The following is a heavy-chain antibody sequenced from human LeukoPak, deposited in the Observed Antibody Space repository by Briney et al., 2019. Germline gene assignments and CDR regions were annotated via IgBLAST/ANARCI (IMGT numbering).Heavy chain of an antibody. Sequence: GGSLRLSCAASGFTFSSYWMSWVRQAPGKGLEWVANIKQDGSEKYYVDSVKGRFTISRDNAKNSLYLQMNSLRAEDTAVYYCARDWKYYDFRSGYHNWFDPWGQGTLVTVSS. J-gene: IGHJ5*02. CDR2: IKQDGSEK. CDR3: ARDWKYYDFRSGYHNWFDP. CDR1: GFTFSSYW. D-gene: IGHD3-3*01. V-gene: IGHV3-7*01.